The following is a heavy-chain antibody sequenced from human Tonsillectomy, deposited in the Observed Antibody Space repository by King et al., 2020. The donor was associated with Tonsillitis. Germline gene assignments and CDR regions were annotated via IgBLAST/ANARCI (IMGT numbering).Heavy chain of an antibody. D-gene: IGHD2/OR15-2a*01. CDR3: AREGGSFRHFDL. CDR1: GYSFTNYY. V-gene: IGHV1-46*01. CDR2: INPSGTGT. J-gene: IGHJ2*01. Sequence: QLVQSGAEVKEPGASLKVSCKASGYSFTNYYMHWVRQAPGQRLEWMGLINPSGTGTGYAQNFQGRITMTRDMSTGTDYMELSSLRSDDTAVYYCAREGGSFRHFDLWGRGTLVTGSS.